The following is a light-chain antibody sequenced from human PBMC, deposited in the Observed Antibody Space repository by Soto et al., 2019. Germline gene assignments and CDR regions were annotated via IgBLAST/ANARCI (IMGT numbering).Light chain of an antibody. CDR1: QTVNSD. Sequence: EIVLTQSPATLSLSPGERATLSCRASQTVNSDYLAWFQQRPGQAPRLLIFATSRRATDIPDRFSGSGSGTDFTLTISTLQSEDFAIYYCQHYNNWPPWTFGQGTKVDIK. V-gene: IGKV3D-15*01. CDR3: QHYNNWPPWT. CDR2: ATS. J-gene: IGKJ1*01.